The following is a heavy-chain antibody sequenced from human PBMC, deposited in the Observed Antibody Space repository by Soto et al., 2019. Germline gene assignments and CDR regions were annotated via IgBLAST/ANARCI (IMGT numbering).Heavy chain of an antibody. Sequence: QVQLQESGPGLVKPSETLSLTCTVSGGSISGYYWSWIRQPPGKGLEWIGYIYYSGSTNYNPSLKSRVTISVDTSKNQFSLKLSSVTAADTAVYSCARAWGGYGDYWGQGTLVTVSS. CDR1: GGSISGYY. V-gene: IGHV4-59*01. D-gene: IGHD5-12*01. CDR3: ARAWGGYGDY. CDR2: IYYSGST. J-gene: IGHJ4*02.